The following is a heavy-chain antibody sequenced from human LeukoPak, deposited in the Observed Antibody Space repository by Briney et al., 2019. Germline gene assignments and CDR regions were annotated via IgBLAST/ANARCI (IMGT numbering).Heavy chain of an antibody. CDR3: ARDSCLIKTCLDY. Sequence: GGSLRLSCAASGFTFSSYWMHWVRQAPGKGLEWVAAIQSDGSQEYFADSVEGRSTISSDKSKSTMYLQIDTLRAEDTAVYYCARDSCLIKTCLDYWGQGTLVTVSS. CDR2: IQSDGSQE. CDR1: GFTFSSYW. J-gene: IGHJ4*02. D-gene: IGHD3-10*01. V-gene: IGHV3-33*08.